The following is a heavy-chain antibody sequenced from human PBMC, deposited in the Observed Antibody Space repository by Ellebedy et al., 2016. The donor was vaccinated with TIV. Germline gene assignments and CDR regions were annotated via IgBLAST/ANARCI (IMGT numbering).Heavy chain of an antibody. J-gene: IGHJ4*02. V-gene: IGHV3-30*03. D-gene: IGHD3-10*01. CDR2: ISSDGSNK. CDR1: GFTFRSHC. CDR3: ARGGSSGSSDY. Sequence: GESLKISXVASGFTFRSHCIYWVRQAPGKGLEWVAVISSDGSNKYYADSVKGRFTISRDNSKNTLYLQMNSLRTDDMAVYYCARGGSSGSSDYWGQGTLVTVSS.